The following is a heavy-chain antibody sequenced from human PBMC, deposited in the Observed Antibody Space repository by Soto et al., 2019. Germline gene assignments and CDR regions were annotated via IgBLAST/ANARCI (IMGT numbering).Heavy chain of an antibody. CDR1: GGSFSGYY. Sequence: SETLSLTCAVYGGSFSGYYWSWIRQPPGKGLEWIGEINHSGSTNYNPSLKSRVTISVDTSKNQFSLKLSSVTAADTAVYYCAGADYTVTTSPPEYFQHWGQGTLVTVSS. D-gene: IGHD4-17*01. CDR2: INHSGST. V-gene: IGHV4-34*01. J-gene: IGHJ1*01. CDR3: AGADYTVTTSPPEYFQH.